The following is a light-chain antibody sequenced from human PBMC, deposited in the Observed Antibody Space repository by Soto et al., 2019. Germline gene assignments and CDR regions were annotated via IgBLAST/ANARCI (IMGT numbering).Light chain of an antibody. Sequence: EIVLTQSPGTLSLSPGERATLSCRASQSVSRSYLAWYQQKPGQAPRLLIYGASSRATGIPDRFSGSGSGTDFTLTISRLEPEDFAVYYCQQYDSSPPMYAFGQGTKLEIK. CDR1: QSVSRSY. J-gene: IGKJ2*01. CDR2: GAS. V-gene: IGKV3-20*01. CDR3: QQYDSSPPMYA.